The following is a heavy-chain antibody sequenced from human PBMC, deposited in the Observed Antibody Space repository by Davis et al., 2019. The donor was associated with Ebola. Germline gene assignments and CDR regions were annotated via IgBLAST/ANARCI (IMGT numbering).Heavy chain of an antibody. CDR1: GFTFSSYG. J-gene: IGHJ4*02. CDR3: ARDGGEWELLQNFDY. CDR2: ICYDGSNK. D-gene: IGHD1-26*01. Sequence: GGSLRLSCAASGFTFSSYGMHWVRQAPGKGLEWVAVICYDGSNKYYADSVKGRFTISRDNSKNTLYLQMNSLRAEDTAVYYCARDGGEWELLQNFDYWGQGTLVTVSS. V-gene: IGHV3-33*01.